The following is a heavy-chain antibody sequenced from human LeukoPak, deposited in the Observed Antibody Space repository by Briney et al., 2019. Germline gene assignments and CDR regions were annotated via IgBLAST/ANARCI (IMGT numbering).Heavy chain of an antibody. CDR1: GYTFTDYY. D-gene: IGHD1-26*01. CDR3: ARDQYVGATTFDY. CDR2: INAGNGNT. J-gene: IGHJ4*02. Sequence: GASVKVSCKASGYTFTDYYIHWVRQAPGQRLEWMGWINAGNGNTKYSQKFQGRVTITRDTSASTAYMELSSLRSEDTAVYYCARDQYVGATTFDYWGQGTLVTVSS. V-gene: IGHV1/OR15-3*02.